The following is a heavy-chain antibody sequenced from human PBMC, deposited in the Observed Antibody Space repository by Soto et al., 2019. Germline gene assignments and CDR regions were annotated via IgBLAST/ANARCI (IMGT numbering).Heavy chain of an antibody. CDR1: GFSLSTSGVG. CDR3: AHSIGSGSRDY. Sequence: QITLKESGPPLVKPTQTLTLTCTFSGFSLSTSGVGVGWIRQPRGKALEWLALIYWDDDTRYSPSLKSRPTITKDTSKNQVVLTMTNMDPVDTATYYCAHSIGSGSRDYWGQGTLVTVSS. V-gene: IGHV2-5*02. CDR2: IYWDDDT. D-gene: IGHD3-10*01. J-gene: IGHJ4*02.